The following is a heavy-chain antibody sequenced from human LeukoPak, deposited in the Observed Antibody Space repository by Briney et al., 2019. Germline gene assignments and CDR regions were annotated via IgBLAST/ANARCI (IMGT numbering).Heavy chain of an antibody. CDR1: GFSLSTSGVG. Sequence: SGPTLVNPTQTLTLTCTFSGFSLSTSGVGVGWIRQPPGKALEWLALIYWDDDKRYSPSLKSRLTITKDTSKNQVVLTMTNMDPVDTATYYCAHTPPGRYYYDSSGYYHWGQGTLVTVSS. CDR3: AHTPPGRYYYDSSGYYH. CDR2: IYWDDDK. J-gene: IGHJ5*02. V-gene: IGHV2-5*02. D-gene: IGHD3-22*01.